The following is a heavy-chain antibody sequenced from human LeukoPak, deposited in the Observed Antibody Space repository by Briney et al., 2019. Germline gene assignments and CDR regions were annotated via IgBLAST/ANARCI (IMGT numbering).Heavy chain of an antibody. CDR1: GYTFTSYG. V-gene: IGHV1-8*02. CDR2: MNPNSGNT. Sequence: GASVKVSCKASGYTFTSYGINWVRQVTGQGLEWMGWMNPNSGNTGYAQKIQGRVTMTRNTSINTAYMELSSLRSEDTAVYYCARGPSRDYGSGSSWFDPWGQGTLVTVSS. CDR3: ARGPSRDYGSGSSWFDP. D-gene: IGHD3-10*01. J-gene: IGHJ5*02.